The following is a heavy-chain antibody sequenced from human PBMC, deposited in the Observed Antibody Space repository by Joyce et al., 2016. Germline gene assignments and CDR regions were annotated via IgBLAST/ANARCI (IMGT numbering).Heavy chain of an antibody. Sequence: VQLVQSGAEVKKPGASVQVSCRASGYSFTDYYIHWVRQAPGQGPEWMGWINPKSGGTKYAQGFEGRVTVTRDTSSSAAYMELTRLTSDDTAVYYCARDDTANFCLFYFDSWGQGTPVTVS. CDR1: GYSFTDYY. D-gene: IGHD1-1*01. V-gene: IGHV1-2*02. CDR3: ARDDTANFCLFYFDS. J-gene: IGHJ4*02. CDR2: INPKSGGT.